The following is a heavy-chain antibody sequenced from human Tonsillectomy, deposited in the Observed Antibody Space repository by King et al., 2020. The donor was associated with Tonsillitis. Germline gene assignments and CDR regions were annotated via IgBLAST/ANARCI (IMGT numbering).Heavy chain of an antibody. D-gene: IGHD6-19*01. V-gene: IGHV3-33*05. J-gene: IGHJ4*02. CDR1: GFTFSSYS. CDR2: ISHDGSRT. CDR3: ARERLWTSGWGIDN. Sequence: VQLVESGGGVVQPGRSLRLSCAASGFTFSSYSMHWVRQAPGKGLEWVALISHDGSRTYYADSVKGRFTISRDNSNNPLYLQMTSLRTEDTAVYYCARERLWTSGWGIDNWGQGTLVTVSS.